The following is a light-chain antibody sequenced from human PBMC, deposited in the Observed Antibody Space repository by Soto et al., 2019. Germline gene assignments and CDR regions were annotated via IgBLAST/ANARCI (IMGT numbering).Light chain of an antibody. CDR1: SNNVGDYNY. CDR2: GVS. J-gene: IGLJ2*01. CDR3: SSYSSTSTLVL. Sequence: QSALTQPASVSGSPGQSITLSCTGTSNNVGDYNYVSWYRQRPDKAPKLMIYGVSNRPSGVSNRFSGSKSGNTASLTISGLEAEDEADYYCSSYSSTSTLVLFGGGTKLTVL. V-gene: IGLV2-14*01.